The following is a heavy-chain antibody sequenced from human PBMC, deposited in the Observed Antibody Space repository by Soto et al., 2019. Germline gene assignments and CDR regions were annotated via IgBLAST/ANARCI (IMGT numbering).Heavy chain of an antibody. D-gene: IGHD3-3*01. J-gene: IGHJ5*02. V-gene: IGHV1-18*01. CDR3: ARTFWSGYRPTEFDP. CDR2: ISAYNGNT. CDR1: GYTFTSYG. Sequence: ASVTVSCKASGYTFTSYGISWVRQDPGQGLEWMGWISAYNGNTNYAQKLQGRVTMTTDTSTSTAYMELRSLRSDDTAVYYCARTFWSGYRPTEFDPWGQGTLVTVSS.